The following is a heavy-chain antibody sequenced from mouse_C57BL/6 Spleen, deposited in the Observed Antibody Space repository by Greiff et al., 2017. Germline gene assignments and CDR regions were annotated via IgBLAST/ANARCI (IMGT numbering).Heavy chain of an antibody. CDR1: GFNIKDYY. CDR2: IDPEDGDT. V-gene: IGHV14-1*01. Sequence: VQLQQSGAELVRPGASVKLSCTASGFNIKDYYMHWVKQRPEQGLEWIGRIDPEDGDTESAPKFQGKATMTADTSSNTAYLQLSSLTSEDTAVYYCTSDYSPSYWYFDVWGTGTTVTVSS. J-gene: IGHJ1*03. D-gene: IGHD2-12*01. CDR3: TSDYSPSYWYFDV.